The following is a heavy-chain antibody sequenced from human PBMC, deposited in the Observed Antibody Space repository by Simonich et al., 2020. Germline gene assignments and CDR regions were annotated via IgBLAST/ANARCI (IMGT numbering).Heavy chain of an antibody. V-gene: IGHV5-51*03. J-gene: IGHJ4*02. D-gene: IGHD5-12*01. Sequence: EVQLVQSGAEVKKPGESLKISCKGSGSSFTRYWIGWVRQVPGKGLEWRGLIYPGDADTRNSPSVQGQVTISADKSSSTAYLQWSSLKASDTAMYYCVRPDSGYDYFDYWGQGTLVTVSS. CDR1: GSSFTRYW. CDR2: IYPGDADT. CDR3: VRPDSGYDYFDY.